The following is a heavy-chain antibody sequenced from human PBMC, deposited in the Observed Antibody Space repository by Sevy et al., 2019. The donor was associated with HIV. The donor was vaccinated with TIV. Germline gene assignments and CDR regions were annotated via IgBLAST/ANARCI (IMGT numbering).Heavy chain of an antibody. D-gene: IGHD3-3*01. CDR1: GGSISSSNW. CDR2: IYHSGST. J-gene: IGHJ6*02. CDR3: ARGRGITIFGVVINYGMDV. Sequence: SETLSLTCAVSGGSISSSNWWSWVRQPPGKGLEWIGEIYHSGSTNYNPSLKSRVTISVDKSKNQFSLKLSSVTAADTAVYYWARGRGITIFGVVINYGMDVWGQGTTVTVSS. V-gene: IGHV4-4*02.